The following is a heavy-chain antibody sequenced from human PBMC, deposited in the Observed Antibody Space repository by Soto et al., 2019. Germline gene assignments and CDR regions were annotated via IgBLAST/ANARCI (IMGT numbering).Heavy chain of an antibody. D-gene: IGHD4-17*01. J-gene: IGHJ6*02. Sequence: QVQLVESGGGVVQPGRSLRLSCAASGFTFSSYGMHWVRQAPGKGLEWVAVIWYDGSNKYYADSVKGRFTISRDNSKNTLELQMNSLRAEDTAVYYGARVEQTTGEWDGWGQGTTVTVSS. CDR1: GFTFSSYG. CDR2: IWYDGSNK. V-gene: IGHV3-33*01. CDR3: ARVEQTTGEWDG.